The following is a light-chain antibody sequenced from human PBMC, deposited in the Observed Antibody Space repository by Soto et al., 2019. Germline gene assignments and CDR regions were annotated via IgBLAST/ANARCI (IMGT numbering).Light chain of an antibody. J-gene: IGKJ1*01. V-gene: IGKV3-15*01. CDR1: ESVSSN. CDR3: QQYNNWPWT. CDR2: GAS. Sequence: VMTQSPASLSVSPGERATLSCRASESVSSNLAWYQQKPGQGPGLLIYGASTRATGIPARFSGSGSGTEFTLTINSLQSEDFAVYYCQQYNNWPWTFGQGTKVEIK.